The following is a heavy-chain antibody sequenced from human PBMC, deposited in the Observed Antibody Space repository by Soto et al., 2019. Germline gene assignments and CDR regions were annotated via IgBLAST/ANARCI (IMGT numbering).Heavy chain of an antibody. Sequence: EVQLLESGGGLVKPGGSLRLSCAASGFSLSTSAMTWVRQAPGRGLEWVSGFGSGDTPYYAYSVKGRFTISRDNSKGTLYLQMNSLRAEDTAIYYCAKDTRGSSSQYLDYWGQGTLVTVSS. CDR1: GFSLSTSA. V-gene: IGHV3-23*01. CDR3: AKDTRGSSSQYLDY. D-gene: IGHD6-6*01. J-gene: IGHJ4*02. CDR2: FGSGDTP.